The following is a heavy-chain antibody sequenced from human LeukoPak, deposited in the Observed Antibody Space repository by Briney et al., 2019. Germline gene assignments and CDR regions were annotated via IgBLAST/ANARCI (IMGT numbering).Heavy chain of an antibody. CDR3: ARERSDFPGP. CDR1: GGSISSGGYY. V-gene: IGHV4-31*03. J-gene: IGHJ5*01. Sequence: SETLSLTCTVSGGSISSGGYYWSWIRQHAGKGRGWIGYIFYSGSTYYNPSLKSRVTLSIDTSKTQSSLKLSSVTAADTAVYYCARERSDFPGPWGQGPLVPVSS. CDR2: IFYSGST. D-gene: IGHD1-26*01.